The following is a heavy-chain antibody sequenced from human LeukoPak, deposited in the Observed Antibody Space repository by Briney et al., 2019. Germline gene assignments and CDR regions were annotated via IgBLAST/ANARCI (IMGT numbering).Heavy chain of an antibody. CDR1: GGFISSYY. Sequence: PSETLSLTCTVSGGFISSYYWSWLRQPPGKGLEWIGYIYYSGSTNYNPSLKSRVTISVDTSKNQFSLKLSSVTAADTAVYYCARGYCSGGSCPSGWFDPWGQGTLVTVSS. D-gene: IGHD2-15*01. J-gene: IGHJ5*02. CDR2: IYYSGST. CDR3: ARGYCSGGSCPSGWFDP. V-gene: IGHV4-59*01.